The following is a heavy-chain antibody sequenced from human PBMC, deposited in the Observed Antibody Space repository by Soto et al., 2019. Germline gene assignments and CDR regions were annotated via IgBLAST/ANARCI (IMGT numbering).Heavy chain of an antibody. D-gene: IGHD5-18*01. CDR1: GFTFSSYG. Sequence: QVQLVESGGGVVQPGRSLRLSCAASGFTFSSYGMHWVRQAPGKGLEWVAVIWYDGSNKYYADSVKGRFTISRDNSKNTLYLQMNSLRAEDTAVYYCARDLGWIQLWSPPFFNYYYYGMDVWGQGTTVTVSS. CDR2: IWYDGSNK. CDR3: ARDLGWIQLWSPPFFNYYYYGMDV. V-gene: IGHV3-33*01. J-gene: IGHJ6*02.